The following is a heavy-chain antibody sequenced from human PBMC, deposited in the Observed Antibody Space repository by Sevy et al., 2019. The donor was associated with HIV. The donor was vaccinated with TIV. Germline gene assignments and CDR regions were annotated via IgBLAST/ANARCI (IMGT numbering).Heavy chain of an antibody. D-gene: IGHD6-19*01. CDR2: FDPEDGET. J-gene: IGHJ4*02. V-gene: IGHV1-24*01. Sequence: ASVKVSCKVSGYTLTELSMHWVRQAPGKGLEWMGGFDPEDGETIYAQKFQGRVTMTEDTSTDTAYMELSSLRSEDTAEYYCATDTFVAGKAKGRYSRVSHYWGQGTLVTVSS. CDR3: ATDTFVAGKAKGRYSRVSHY. CDR1: GYTLTELS.